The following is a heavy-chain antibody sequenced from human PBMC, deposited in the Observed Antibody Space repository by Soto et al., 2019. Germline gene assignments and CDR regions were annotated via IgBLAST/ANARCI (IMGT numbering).Heavy chain of an antibody. CDR1: GFTFRGYG. Sequence: QVQLVDSGGGVVQPGRSMRLSCAASGFTFRGYGMQWVRQAPGKGLEWVAVLANDVSDQFYVDSVKGRFIISRDNSKNTLYLEMNSLSAEDTDMYYFTRSLGGSSYFGSDHWGQGTRVTFSS. J-gene: IGHJ4*02. V-gene: IGHV3-30*03. D-gene: IGHD2-15*01. CDR3: TRSLGGSSYFGSDH. CDR2: LANDVSDQ.